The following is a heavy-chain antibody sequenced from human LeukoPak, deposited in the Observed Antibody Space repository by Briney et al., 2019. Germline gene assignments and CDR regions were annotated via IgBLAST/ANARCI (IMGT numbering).Heavy chain of an antibody. CDR3: ARPLFDSSGSYPHDAFDI. D-gene: IGHD3-22*01. CDR2: VSYTGST. Sequence: SETLSLTCTVSGGSISYYYWSCIRQPPGKGLEWIAFVSYTGSTSYNPSLKGRVAISVDTSKNQFSLRLGSVTAADTAVYYCARPLFDSSGSYPHDAFDIWGQGTMVTVSS. V-gene: IGHV4-59*08. J-gene: IGHJ3*02. CDR1: GGSISYYY.